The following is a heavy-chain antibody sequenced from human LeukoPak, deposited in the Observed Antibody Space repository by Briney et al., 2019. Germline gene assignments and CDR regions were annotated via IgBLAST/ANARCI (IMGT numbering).Heavy chain of an antibody. J-gene: IGHJ4*02. CDR3: AKDPYSSSWYGSYY. D-gene: IGHD6-13*01. Sequence: GGSLRLSCAASGFTFSSYAMSWVRQAPGKGLEWVSATSGSGGSTYYADSVKGRFTISRDNSKNTLYMQMNSLRAEGTAVYYCAKDPYSSSWYGSYYWGQGTRVTVSS. CDR2: TSGSGGST. V-gene: IGHV3-23*01. CDR1: GFTFSSYA.